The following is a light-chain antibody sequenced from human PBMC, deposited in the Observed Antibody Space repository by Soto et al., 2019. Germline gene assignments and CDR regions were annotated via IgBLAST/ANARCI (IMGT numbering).Light chain of an antibody. V-gene: IGKV3-15*01. CDR1: QSMYNN. Sequence: EIVMTQSPATLSVSPGERATLSCRASQSMYNNLAWYQQKPGQAPRLLIYFASTRATGIPARSSGSGSGTEFTLTISSLQSEDFAVYYCQQYNNWPLTFGGGTKVEI. CDR2: FAS. CDR3: QQYNNWPLT. J-gene: IGKJ4*01.